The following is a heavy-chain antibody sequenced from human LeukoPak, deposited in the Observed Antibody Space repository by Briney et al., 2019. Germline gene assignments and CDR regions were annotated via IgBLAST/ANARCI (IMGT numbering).Heavy chain of an antibody. J-gene: IGHJ3*02. CDR2: INAGNGNT. D-gene: IGHD3-9*01. CDR3: ARSQRIRYFDWLSGAFDI. CDR1: GYTFTSYA. Sequence: ASVKVSCKASGYTFTSYAMHWVRQAPGQRLEWMGWINAGNGNTKYSQEFQGRVTITRDTSASTAYMELSSLRSGDMAVYYCARSQRIRYFDWLSGAFDIWGQGTMVTVSS. V-gene: IGHV1-3*03.